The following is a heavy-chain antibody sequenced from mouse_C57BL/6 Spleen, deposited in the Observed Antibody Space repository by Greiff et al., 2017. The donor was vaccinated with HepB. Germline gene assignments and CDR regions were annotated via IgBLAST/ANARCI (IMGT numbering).Heavy chain of an antibody. V-gene: IGHV14-4*01. J-gene: IGHJ1*03. CDR3: TTPTTVVASRDWYFDV. CDR2: IDPENGDT. D-gene: IGHD1-1*01. CDR1: GFNIKDDY. Sequence: VQLQQSGAELVRPGASVKLSCTASGFNIKDDYMHWVKQRPEQGLEWIGWIDPENGDTEYASKFQGKATITADTSSNPAYLQLSSLTSEDTAVYYCTTPTTVVASRDWYFDVWGTGTTVTVSS.